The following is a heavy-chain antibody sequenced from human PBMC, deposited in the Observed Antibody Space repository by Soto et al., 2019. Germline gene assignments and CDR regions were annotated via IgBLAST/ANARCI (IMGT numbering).Heavy chain of an antibody. CDR2: IYYSGST. J-gene: IGHJ6*02. CDR1: GGSISSHY. CDR3: ARWSGCSGGSCYYGFYV. D-gene: IGHD2-15*01. V-gene: IGHV4-59*11. Sequence: SETLSLTCTVSGGSISSHYWSWIRKPQGKGLEWIGYIYYSGSTDYNPSLRSRVTISVDTSKTQFSLKLSSVTAADTAVYYCARWSGCSGGSCYYGFYVWGQGTTVTVSS.